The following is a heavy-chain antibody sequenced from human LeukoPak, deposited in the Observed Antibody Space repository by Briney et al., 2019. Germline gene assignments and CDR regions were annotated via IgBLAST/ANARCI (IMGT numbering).Heavy chain of an antibody. V-gene: IGHV3-23*01. J-gene: IGHJ4*02. Sequence: AGGSLRLSCAASGFTFSSYAMSWVRQAPGKGLEWVSAISGSGGSTYYADSVKGRFTISRDNSKNTLYLQMNSLRAEDTAVYYCAKVRPITRTRIAALNDYWGQGTLVTVSS. CDR2: ISGSGGST. CDR1: GFTFSSYA. D-gene: IGHD6-13*01. CDR3: AKVRPITRTRIAALNDY.